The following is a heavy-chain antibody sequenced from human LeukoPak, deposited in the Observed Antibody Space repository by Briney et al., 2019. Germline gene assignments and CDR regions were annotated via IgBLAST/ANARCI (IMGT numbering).Heavy chain of an antibody. J-gene: IGHJ4*02. D-gene: IGHD6-19*01. CDR3: ARDRSSGWYYFDF. CDR1: GFTFSSYA. V-gene: IGHV3-48*03. CDR2: ISTSGNTI. Sequence: GGSLILSCAASGFTFSSYAMSWVRQAPGKGLEWVSYISTSGNTIYYADSVKGRFTISRDNAKNSMYLLMNSLRAEDTAVYYCARDRSSGWYYFDFWGQGTLVTVSS.